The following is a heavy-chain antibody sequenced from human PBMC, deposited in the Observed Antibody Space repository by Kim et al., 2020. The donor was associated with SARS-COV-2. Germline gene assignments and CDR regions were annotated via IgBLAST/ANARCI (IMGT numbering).Heavy chain of an antibody. V-gene: IGHV4-39*01. CDR1: GGSISSSSYY. CDR2: IYYSGST. J-gene: IGHJ6*02. CDR3: ARHRKVSSSWSGGYYYGMDV. D-gene: IGHD6-13*01. Sequence: SETLSLTCTVSGGSISSSSYYWGWIRQPPGKGLEWIGSIYYSGSTYYNPSLKSRVTISVDTSKNQFSLKLSSVTAADTAVYYCARHRKVSSSWSGGYYYGMDVWGQGTTVTVSS.